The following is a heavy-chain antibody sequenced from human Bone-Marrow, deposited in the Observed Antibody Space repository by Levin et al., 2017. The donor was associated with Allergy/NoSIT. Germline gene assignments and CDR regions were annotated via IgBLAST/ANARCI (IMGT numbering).Heavy chain of an antibody. V-gene: IGHV3-15*01. CDR3: TTAPGWVVVAGRVKPFDI. CDR1: GFTFSNAW. CDR2: IKSKTDGGTT. D-gene: IGHD2-15*01. J-gene: IGHJ3*02. Sequence: NPGGSLRLSCAASGFTFSNAWMNWVRQAPGKGLEWVGRIKSKTDGGTTDYAALVKGRFIISRDDSKNTLYLQMNSLKIEDTAVYYCTTAPGWVVVAGRVKPFDIWGQGTMVTVSS.